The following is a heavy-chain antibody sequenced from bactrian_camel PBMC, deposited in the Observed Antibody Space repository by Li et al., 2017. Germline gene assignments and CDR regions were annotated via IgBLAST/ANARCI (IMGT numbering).Heavy chain of an antibody. J-gene: IGHJ4*01. CDR1: GHTYNFDY. V-gene: IGHV3S53*01. CDR2: IDSVGTT. CDR3: AARFGVGCRLGTEYNY. Sequence: HVQLVESGGGSVQAGGSLRLSCAASGHTYNFDYITWFRQAPGKKREGVAGIDSVGTTSHAESVKGRFTVSRDSTKSTLYLQMTSLKPDDTAVYYCAARFGVGCRLGTEYNYWGQGTQVTVS. D-gene: IGHD5*01.